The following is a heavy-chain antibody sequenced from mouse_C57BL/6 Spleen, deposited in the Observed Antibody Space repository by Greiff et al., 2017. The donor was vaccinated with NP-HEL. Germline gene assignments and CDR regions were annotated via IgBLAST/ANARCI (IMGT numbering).Heavy chain of an antibody. D-gene: IGHD1-3*01. Sequence: DVQLQESGPGMVKPSQSLSLTCTVTGYSITSGYDWHWIRHFPGNKLEWMGYISYSGSTNYNPSLKSRISITHDTSKNHFFLKLNSVTTEDTATYYCARDNLYYFDYWGQGTTLTVSS. J-gene: IGHJ2*01. CDR3: ARDNLYYFDY. CDR2: ISYSGST. CDR1: GYSITSGYD. V-gene: IGHV3-1*01.